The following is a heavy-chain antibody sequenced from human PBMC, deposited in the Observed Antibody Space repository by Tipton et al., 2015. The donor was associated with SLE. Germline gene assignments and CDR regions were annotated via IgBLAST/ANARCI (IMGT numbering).Heavy chain of an antibody. Sequence: PGLVKPSETLSLTCTVSGGSISSSSYYWGWIRQPPGKGLEWIGSIYYSESTYYNPSPKSRVTISVDTSKNQFSLKLSSVTAADTAVYYCAREMVTMVRGVQQYYFDYWGQGTLVTVSS. D-gene: IGHD3-10*01. J-gene: IGHJ4*02. CDR1: GGSISSSSYY. CDR2: IYYSEST. V-gene: IGHV4-39*07. CDR3: AREMVTMVRGVQQYYFDY.